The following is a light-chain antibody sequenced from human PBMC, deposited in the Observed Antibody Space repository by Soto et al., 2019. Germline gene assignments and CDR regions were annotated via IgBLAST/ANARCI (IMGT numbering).Light chain of an antibody. CDR1: QGISNW. CDR2: AAS. CDR3: QQGNSFPFT. J-gene: IGKJ3*01. Sequence: DIPMTQSPPSVSASVGDRVSITCRASQGISNWLAWYQQKPGRAPKLLIYAASSLQSGVSSRFSGSGSGTDFTLTISSLQPEDFATYYCQQGNSFPFTFGPGTKVDIK. V-gene: IGKV1D-12*01.